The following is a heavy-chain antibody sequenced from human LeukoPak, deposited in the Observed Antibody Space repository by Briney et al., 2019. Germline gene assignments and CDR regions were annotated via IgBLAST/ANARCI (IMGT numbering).Heavy chain of an antibody. V-gene: IGHV3-11*01. Sequence: GGSLRLSCAASGFTFSDYYMSWIRQAPGKGLEWVSYISNSGNTIYYADSVKGRFTISRDNAKNSLYLQMNSLRAEDTAVYYCASSGFRFLNYYMDVWGKGTTVTISS. CDR2: ISNSGNTI. J-gene: IGHJ6*03. D-gene: IGHD2-21*01. CDR3: ASSGFRFLNYYMDV. CDR1: GFTFSDYY.